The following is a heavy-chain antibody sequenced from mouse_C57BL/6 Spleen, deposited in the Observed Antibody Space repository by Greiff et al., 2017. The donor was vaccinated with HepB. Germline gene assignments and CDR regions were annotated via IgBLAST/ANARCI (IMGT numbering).Heavy chain of an antibody. CDR2: IHPNSGST. CDR3: ARVGGSSYWYYFDY. V-gene: IGHV1-64*01. CDR1: GYTFTSYW. Sequence: QVQLQQPGAELVKPGASVKLSCKASGYTFTSYWMHWVKQRPGQGLEWIGMIHPNSGSTNYNEKFKSKATLTVDKSSSTAYMQLSSLTSEDSAVYYCARVGGSSYWYYFDYWGQGTTLTVSS. D-gene: IGHD1-1*01. J-gene: IGHJ2*01.